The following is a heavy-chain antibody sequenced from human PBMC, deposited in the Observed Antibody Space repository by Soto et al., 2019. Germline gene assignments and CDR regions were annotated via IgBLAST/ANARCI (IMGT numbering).Heavy chain of an antibody. J-gene: IGHJ4*02. CDR2: IYPADSDT. Sequence: GESLKISCKGSGYSFFAYWIGWVRQMPGKGPEWMGIIYPADSDTRYSPSFQGHVTISADKSISTAYLQWSSLKASDSAMYYCARRSLSGNYAFDYWGQGTLVTVSS. D-gene: IGHD1-26*01. CDR1: GYSFFAYW. CDR3: ARRSLSGNYAFDY. V-gene: IGHV5-51*01.